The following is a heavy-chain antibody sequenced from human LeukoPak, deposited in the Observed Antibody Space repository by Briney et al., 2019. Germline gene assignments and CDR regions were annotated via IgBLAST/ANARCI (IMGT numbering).Heavy chain of an antibody. CDR1: GYTFTSYY. D-gene: IGHD3-10*01. CDR3: ARLGMGGSGSPDYYFDY. CDR2: INPSGGST. J-gene: IGHJ4*02. Sequence: ASVKVSCKASGYTFTSYYMHWVRQAPGQGLEWMGIINPSGGSTNYAQKFQGRVTITADKSTSTAYMELSSLRSEDTAVYYCARLGMGGSGSPDYYFDYWGQGTLVTVSS. V-gene: IGHV1-46*01.